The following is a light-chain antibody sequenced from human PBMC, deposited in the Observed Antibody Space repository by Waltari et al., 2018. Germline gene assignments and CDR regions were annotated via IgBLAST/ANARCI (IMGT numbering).Light chain of an antibody. V-gene: IGLV2-23*01. J-gene: IGLJ2*01. CDR2: GAT. CDR1: SDVGNYHL. Sequence: QSALTQPASVSGSPGQSITISCTSDVGNYHLVSWYQQRPGTAPQLKIYGATKRPSGVSDRFSGSKSVNTASLTISGLQAEDEADYYCCTFTSSGTWVFGGGTKLTVL. CDR3: CTFTSSGTWV.